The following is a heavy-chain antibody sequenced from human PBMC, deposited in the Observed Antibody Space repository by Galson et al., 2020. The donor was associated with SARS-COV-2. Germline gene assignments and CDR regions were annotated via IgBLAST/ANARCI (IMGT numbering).Heavy chain of an antibody. CDR3: ARASGSGSVYTGFDS. V-gene: IGHV4-59*01. J-gene: IGHJ4*02. CDR1: GGSIRSYY. D-gene: IGHD3-10*01. Sequence: ASETLSLTCTVSGGSIRSYYWSWIRQPPGKGLEWIGFISYSGSTNYNPSLKSRITLSVDKSKNQLSLHLSSVTAADTAVYYCARASGSGSVYTGFDSWGRGPLVTFSS. CDR2: ISYSGST.